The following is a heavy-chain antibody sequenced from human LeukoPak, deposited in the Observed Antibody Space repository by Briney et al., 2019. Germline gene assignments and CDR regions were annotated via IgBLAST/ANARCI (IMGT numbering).Heavy chain of an antibody. Sequence: GGSLRLSCAASGFTFSGYAMSWVRQAPGKGLEWVSAISGGGGSTYYADSVKGRFTISRDNSKNTLYLQMNSLRAEDTAVYHCALEGGYCSSATCYGPDYWGQGNLVTVSS. CDR3: ALEGGYCSSATCYGPDY. V-gene: IGHV3-23*01. CDR2: ISGGGGST. J-gene: IGHJ4*02. D-gene: IGHD2-2*01. CDR1: GFTFSGYA.